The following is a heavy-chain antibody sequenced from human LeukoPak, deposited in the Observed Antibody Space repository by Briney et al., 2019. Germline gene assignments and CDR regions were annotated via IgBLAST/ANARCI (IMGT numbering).Heavy chain of an antibody. J-gene: IGHJ4*02. Sequence: GGSLRLSCAASGFTFSSYAMSWVRQAPGKGLEWVSAISGSGGSTYYADSVKGRFTISRDNSKNTLYLQMNSLRAEDKAVYYCAKGTSSYYDSSGSDYWGQGTLVTVSS. CDR2: ISGSGGST. CDR3: AKGTSSYYDSSGSDY. D-gene: IGHD3-22*01. V-gene: IGHV3-23*01. CDR1: GFTFSSYA.